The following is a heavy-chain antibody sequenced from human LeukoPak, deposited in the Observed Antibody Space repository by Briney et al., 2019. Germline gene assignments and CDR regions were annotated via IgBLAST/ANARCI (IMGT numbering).Heavy chain of an antibody. CDR2: IYTGGST. J-gene: IGHJ4*02. CDR1: GFTVSSNF. V-gene: IGHV3-53*01. CDR3: TRGGGGAFPHY. D-gene: IGHD2-21*01. Sequence: GGSLTLSCAASGFTVSSNFLSWVRQPPGKGLEWDSDIYTGGSTYYAVSVKGRFTISRDTSTTTLYLQMNSLRAEDTAVYYCTRGGGGAFPHYWGQGTLVTVSS.